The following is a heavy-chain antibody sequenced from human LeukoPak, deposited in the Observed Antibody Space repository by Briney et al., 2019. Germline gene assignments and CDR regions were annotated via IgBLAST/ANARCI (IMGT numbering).Heavy chain of an antibody. Sequence: PVEALKIFCKGSGYGFTNYWISWVRQMPGKGLEWMGRIDPSDYYTNYSPSFQGHVTVSADKSISTAYLQWSSLKASDTAMYYCARHRYEVAMAARDFDYWGQGLLVTVSS. CDR1: GYGFTNYW. V-gene: IGHV5-10-1*01. CDR2: IDPSDYYT. J-gene: IGHJ4*02. CDR3: ARHRYEVAMAARDFDY. D-gene: IGHD6-19*01.